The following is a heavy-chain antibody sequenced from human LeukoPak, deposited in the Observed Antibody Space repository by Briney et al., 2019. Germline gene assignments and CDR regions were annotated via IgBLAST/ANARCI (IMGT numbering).Heavy chain of an antibody. CDR1: GYSFTTFD. V-gene: IGHV1-8*03. J-gene: IGHJ6*03. CDR2: MNPNTGNT. Sequence: GASVKVSCKASGYSFTTFDINWVRQAPGQGLEWMGWMNPNTGNTGFSGKVQGRVTITGNTSISTVYMELTSLTSDDTAVYYCARGPLTGEHYHYYMDDWGTGTTITVSS. D-gene: IGHD7-27*01. CDR3: ARGPLTGEHYHYYMDD.